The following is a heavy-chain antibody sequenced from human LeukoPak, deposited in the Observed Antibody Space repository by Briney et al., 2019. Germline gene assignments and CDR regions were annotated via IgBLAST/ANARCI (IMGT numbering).Heavy chain of an antibody. D-gene: IGHD1-1*01. J-gene: IGHJ3*02. CDR1: GFTFSSYG. Sequence: GGSLRLSCAASGFTFSSYGMHWVRQAPGKGLEWVAFIRHDGSNKYYADSVKGRFTISRDNSKNTLYLQMNSLRAEDTAVYYCAKGTGSPGGNDAFDIWGQGTMVTVSS. V-gene: IGHV3-30*02. CDR2: IRHDGSNK. CDR3: AKGTGSPGGNDAFDI.